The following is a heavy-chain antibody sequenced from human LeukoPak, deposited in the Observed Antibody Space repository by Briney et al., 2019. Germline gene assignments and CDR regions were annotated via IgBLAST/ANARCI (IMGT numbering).Heavy chain of an antibody. J-gene: IGHJ4*02. Sequence: GGSLRLSRAASGFTFSSYWMSWVRQAPGKGLEWVANIKQDGSEKYYVDSVKGRFTISRDNAKNSLYLQMNSLRAEDTAVYYCARGGHATTVTSNFDYWGQGTLVTVSS. CDR2: IKQDGSEK. CDR3: ARGGHATTVTSNFDY. V-gene: IGHV3-7*04. CDR1: GFTFSSYW. D-gene: IGHD4-17*01.